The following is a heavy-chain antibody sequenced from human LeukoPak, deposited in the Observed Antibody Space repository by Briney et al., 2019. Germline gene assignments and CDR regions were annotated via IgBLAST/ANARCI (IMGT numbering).Heavy chain of an antibody. J-gene: IGHJ4*02. CDR2: INPNSGGT. CDR1: GYTFTGHY. V-gene: IGHV1-2*02. D-gene: IGHD6-19*01. CDR3: ARVVALTGTPVYYMDY. Sequence: ASVKVSCKASGYTFTGHYMHWVRQAPGQGLEWMGWINPNSGGTNYAQKFQGRVTMTRDTSISTAYMELNRLRSDDTAVYYCARVVALTGTPVYYMDYWGQGTLVTVSS.